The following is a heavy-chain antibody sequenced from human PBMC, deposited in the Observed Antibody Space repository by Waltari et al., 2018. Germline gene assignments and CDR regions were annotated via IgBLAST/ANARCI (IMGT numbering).Heavy chain of an antibody. CDR3: ARAGSSSSYYFDY. CDR1: GGSISSYY. J-gene: IGHJ4*02. CDR2: IYYSGST. D-gene: IGHD6-13*01. Sequence: QVQLQESGPGLVKPSETLSLTCTVSGGSISSYYWSWIRQPPGKGLEWIGYIYYSGSTNYNPSLKSRVTISVDTSKNQFSLKLSSVTAADTAVYYCARAGSSSSYYFDYWGQGTLVTVSS. V-gene: IGHV4-59*01.